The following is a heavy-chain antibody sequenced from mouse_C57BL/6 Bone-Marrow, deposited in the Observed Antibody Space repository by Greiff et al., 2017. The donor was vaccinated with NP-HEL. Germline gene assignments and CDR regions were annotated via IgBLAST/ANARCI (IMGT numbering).Heavy chain of an antibody. CDR3: ARRTLWPKYYAMDY. CDR1: GYTFTSYW. J-gene: IGHJ4*01. CDR2: INPSSGYT. D-gene: IGHD1-1*02. V-gene: IGHV1-7*01. Sequence: QVQLQQSGAELAKPGASVKLSCKASGYTFTSYWMHWVKQRPGQGLEWIGYINPSSGYTKYNQKFKDKATLTADKASSTAYMQLSSLTYEDSAVYDCARRTLWPKYYAMDYWGQGTSVTVSS.